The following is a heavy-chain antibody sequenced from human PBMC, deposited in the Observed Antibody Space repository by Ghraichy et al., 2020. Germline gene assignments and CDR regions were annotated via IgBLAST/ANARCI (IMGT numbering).Heavy chain of an antibody. D-gene: IGHD6-19*01. CDR2: IHYSGNT. V-gene: IGHV4-59*12. CDR1: GGSMSNNY. J-gene: IGHJ3*01. CDR3: ARGSPVAED. Sequence: SETLSLTCIVSGGSMSNNYWSWIRQAPGKGLQWIGYIHYSGNTDYSPSLGSRVTISIDTSKNQFSLKLTTMTAADTAIYYCARGSPVAEDWGRGTMVTVSS.